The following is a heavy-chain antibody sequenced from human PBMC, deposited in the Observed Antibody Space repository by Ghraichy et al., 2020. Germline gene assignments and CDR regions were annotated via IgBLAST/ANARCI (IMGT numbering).Heavy chain of an antibody. J-gene: IGHJ5*02. CDR2: TYYRSKWYN. CDR3: ARDKKDYYDSSGYYYVGWFDP. Sequence: SQTLSLTCAISGDSVSSNSAAWNWIRQSPSRGLEWLGRTYYRSKWYNDYAVSVKSRITINPDTSKNQFSLQLNSVTPEDTAVYYCARDKKDYYDSSGYYYVGWFDPWGQGTLVTVSS. CDR1: GDSVSSNSAA. D-gene: IGHD3-22*01. V-gene: IGHV6-1*01.